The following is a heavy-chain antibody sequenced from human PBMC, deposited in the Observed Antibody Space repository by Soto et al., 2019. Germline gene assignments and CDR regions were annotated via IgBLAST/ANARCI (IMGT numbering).Heavy chain of an antibody. V-gene: IGHV3-30*18. D-gene: IGHD6-19*01. CDR1: GFTFSDYA. J-gene: IGHJ4*02. CDR3: AKGGRQWLVTSDFNY. Sequence: VQLVESGGGVVQPGRSLRLSCAASGFTFSDYAMHWVRQAPGKGLEWVAVVSHDGRNTHYADSVKGRFTISRDSSNNTVSLEMTRLRAEDTAVYSCAKGGRQWLVTSDFNYWGQGALVTVSS. CDR2: VSHDGRNT.